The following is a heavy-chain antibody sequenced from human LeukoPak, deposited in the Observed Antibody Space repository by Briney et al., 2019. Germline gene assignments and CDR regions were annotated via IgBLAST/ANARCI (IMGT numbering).Heavy chain of an antibody. CDR3: ASSGWLPFDY. CDR1: GFTFSSYS. Sequence: WGSLTRYCAASGFTFSSYSMNWVRQAPGKGREWVSSISSSGSYIYYADSVKGRFTISRDNDKSSLYLQMTSLRDEDTAVYYCASSGWLPFDYWGQGTLVTVSS. D-gene: IGHD6-19*01. V-gene: IGHV3-21*01. J-gene: IGHJ4*02. CDR2: ISSSGSYI.